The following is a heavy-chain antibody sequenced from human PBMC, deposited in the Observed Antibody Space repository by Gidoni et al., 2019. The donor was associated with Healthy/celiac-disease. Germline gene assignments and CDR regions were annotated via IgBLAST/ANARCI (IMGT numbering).Heavy chain of an antibody. CDR3: ARSGVVPAARAYNWFDP. CDR2: IIPIFGTA. CDR1: GGTFSSYA. J-gene: IGHJ5*02. D-gene: IGHD2-2*01. V-gene: IGHV1-69*01. Sequence: QVQLVQSGAEVKKPGSSVKVSCKASGGTFSSYAISWVRQAPGQGLEWMGGIIPIFGTATYAQKFQGRVTITADESTSTAYMELSSLRSEDTAVYYCARSGVVPAARAYNWFDPWGQGTLVTVSS.